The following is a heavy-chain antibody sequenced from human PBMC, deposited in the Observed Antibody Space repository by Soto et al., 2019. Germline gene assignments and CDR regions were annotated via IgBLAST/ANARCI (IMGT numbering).Heavy chain of an antibody. Sequence: ASVKVSCKASGFPFTDYGFTWVRQAPGEGLEWMGWISAYTGNTNYAQKVQGRVTMSTDTSTSTAYLELRCLRSDDTAVYYCARGPESRSTAYFDYWGQGTLVTVSS. J-gene: IGHJ4*02. CDR1: GFPFTDYG. CDR3: ARGPESRSTAYFDY. CDR2: ISAYTGNT. V-gene: IGHV1-18*01. D-gene: IGHD2-2*01.